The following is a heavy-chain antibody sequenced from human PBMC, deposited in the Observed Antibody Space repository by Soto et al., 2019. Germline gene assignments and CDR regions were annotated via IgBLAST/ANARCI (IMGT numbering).Heavy chain of an antibody. J-gene: IGHJ4*02. CDR1: GGSISSSRYY. CDR2: IYYSGST. CDR3: ARSLVGATTLGFVY. V-gene: IGHV4-39*01. Sequence: SEALSLTCTVSGGSISSSRYYWGWIRQPPGKGLEWIGSIYYSGSTYYNPSLKSRVTTSVDTSKNQFSLKLSSVTAADTAVYYCARSLVGATTLGFVYWGQGTLVTASS. D-gene: IGHD1-26*01.